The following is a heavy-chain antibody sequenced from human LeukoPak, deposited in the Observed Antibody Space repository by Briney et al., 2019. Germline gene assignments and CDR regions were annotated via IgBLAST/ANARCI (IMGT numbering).Heavy chain of an antibody. J-gene: IGHJ4*02. D-gene: IGHD2-21*02. CDR3: AREGRHCGGDCYSFDF. Sequence: ASVKVSCKASGYTFTNSHMHWVRQAPGRGLEYLAWINLKSGDTIYAQKFQGRLTLTRDTSISTAYMDLGSLRSDDTAIYYCAREGRHCGGDCYSFDFWGQGTLVTVSS. CDR2: INLKSGDT. V-gene: IGHV1-2*02. CDR1: GYTFTNSH.